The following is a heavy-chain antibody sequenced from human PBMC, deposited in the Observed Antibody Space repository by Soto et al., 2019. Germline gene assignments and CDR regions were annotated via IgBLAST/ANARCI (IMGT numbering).Heavy chain of an antibody. CDR1: GGSFSGYY. Sequence: QVQLQQWGAGLLKPSETLSLTCAVYGGSFSGYYWSWIRQPPGKGLEWIGEINHSGSTNYNPSLNSRVTISVDTPKNQFSLKLSSVTAADTAVYYCARGREQLVFWRRTGYDYCGQGTLVTVSS. D-gene: IGHD6-13*01. J-gene: IGHJ4*02. CDR3: ARGREQLVFWRRTGYDY. CDR2: INHSGST. V-gene: IGHV4-34*01.